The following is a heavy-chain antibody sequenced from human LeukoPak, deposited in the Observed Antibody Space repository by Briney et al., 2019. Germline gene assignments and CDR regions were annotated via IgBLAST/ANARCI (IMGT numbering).Heavy chain of an antibody. D-gene: IGHD3-10*01. V-gene: IGHV4-4*07. CDR1: GRSLSSYY. J-gene: IGHJ6*03. CDR2: IYTSGST. CDR3: ARDFGSGYYYYYMDV. Sequence: PSETLSLTCTVSGRSLSSYYWSFIRQPAGKGLERIGRIYTSGSTNYNPSLKSRVTMSVDTSKNQFSLKLSSVTAADTAVYYCARDFGSGYYYYYMDVWGKGTTVTVSS.